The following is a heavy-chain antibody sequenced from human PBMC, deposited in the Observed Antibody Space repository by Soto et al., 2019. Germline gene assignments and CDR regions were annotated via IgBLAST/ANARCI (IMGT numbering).Heavy chain of an antibody. CDR3: ARDDSGFSGSHYIDYFNY. V-gene: IGHV3-11*04. CDR1: GFTFSDYY. CDR2: ISTGGSTM. Sequence: GGSLRLSCAASGFTFSDYYMSWIRQAPGKGLEWVSYISTGGSTMDHADSVKGRVTFTRDTSAGTVYMQLSSLTSEDTAVYYCARDDSGFSGSHYIDYFNYWGQGALVTVSS. J-gene: IGHJ4*02. D-gene: IGHD1-26*01.